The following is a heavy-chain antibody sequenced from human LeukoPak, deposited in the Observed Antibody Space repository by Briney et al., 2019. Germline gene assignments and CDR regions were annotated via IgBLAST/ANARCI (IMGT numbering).Heavy chain of an antibody. Sequence: ASVNVSCKASGGTFSSYAISWVRQAPGQGHEWMGGIIPIFGSANYAQKFQGRVTITADESTSTAYMELSSMRSDDTAMYYGARDSTPIHYYYGSGRDYGMDVWGKGTTVTVSS. J-gene: IGHJ6*04. CDR2: IIPIFGSA. CDR1: GGTFSSYA. V-gene: IGHV1-69*01. CDR3: ARDSTPIHYYYGSGRDYGMDV. D-gene: IGHD3-10*01.